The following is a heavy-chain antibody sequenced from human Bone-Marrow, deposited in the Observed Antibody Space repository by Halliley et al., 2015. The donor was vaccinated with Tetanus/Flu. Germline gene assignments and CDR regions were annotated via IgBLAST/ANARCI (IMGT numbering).Heavy chain of an antibody. CDR2: ITTSDNTI. CDR3: ARHRGYDYGRYDAFDI. J-gene: IGHJ3*02. D-gene: IGHD4-17*01. V-gene: IGHV3-48*03. Sequence: YITTSDNTIYYADSVKGRFTISRDNAKNSLYLQMNSLRAEDTAVYYCARHRGYDYGRYDAFDIWGQGTMVTVSS.